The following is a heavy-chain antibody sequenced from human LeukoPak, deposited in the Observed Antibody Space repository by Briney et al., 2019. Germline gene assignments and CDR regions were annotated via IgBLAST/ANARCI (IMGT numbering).Heavy chain of an antibody. J-gene: IGHJ3*02. V-gene: IGHV3-30*18. D-gene: IGHD3-10*01. CDR2: ISYDGSNK. Sequence: PGRSLGLSCAASGFTFSSYGMHWVRQAPGKGLEWVAVISYDGSNKYYADSVKGRFTISRDNSKNTLYLQMNSLRAEDTAVYYCAKDGDYYGSGTPHGAFDIWGQGTMVTVSS. CDR3: AKDGDYYGSGTPHGAFDI. CDR1: GFTFSSYG.